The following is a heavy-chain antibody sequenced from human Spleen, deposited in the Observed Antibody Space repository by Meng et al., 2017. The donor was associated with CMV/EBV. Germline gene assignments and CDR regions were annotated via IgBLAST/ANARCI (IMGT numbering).Heavy chain of an antibody. CDR1: GFTSGDYA. CDR3: ARLDEPFYNYGLDV. Sequence: GESLKISCAASGFTSGDYAMTWVRQAPGKGLEWVSSISSSSSYIYYADSVKGRFTISRDNAKNSLYLQMNSLRVEDTAVYYCARLDEPFYNYGLDVWGQGATVTVSS. V-gene: IGHV3-21*01. J-gene: IGHJ6*02. D-gene: IGHD1-1*01. CDR2: ISSSSSYI.